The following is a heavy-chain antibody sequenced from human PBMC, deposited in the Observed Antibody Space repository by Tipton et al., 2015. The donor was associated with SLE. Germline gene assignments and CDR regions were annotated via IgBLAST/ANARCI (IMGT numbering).Heavy chain of an antibody. CDR1: GGSISRGSYF. CDR2: VYISGDT. D-gene: IGHD3-10*01. V-gene: IGHV4-61*02. Sequence: LRLSCTVSGGSISRGSYFWTWIRQPAGKGLEWIGRVYISGDTNYNPSLKSRVTISVDTSKNQFTLKLSSVTAADTAVYYCATFRDMVQGVIGAFNIWGQGTMVTVSS. CDR3: ATFRDMVQGVIGAFNI. J-gene: IGHJ3*02.